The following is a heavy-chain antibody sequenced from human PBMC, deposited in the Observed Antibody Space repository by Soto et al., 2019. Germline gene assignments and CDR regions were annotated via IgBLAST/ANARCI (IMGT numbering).Heavy chain of an antibody. V-gene: IGHV4-39*01. CDR3: ARSAVTMIVVALEGWFDP. J-gene: IGHJ5*02. CDR2: IYYSGST. CDR1: GGSISSGGYY. Sequence: SETLSLTCTVSGGSISSGGYYWSWIRQHPGTGMEWIGHIYYSGSTYYNPSLKSRVTISLDTSKNQFSLKLSSVTAADTSVYYCARSAVTMIVVALEGWFDPWGQGTLVTVSS. D-gene: IGHD3-22*01.